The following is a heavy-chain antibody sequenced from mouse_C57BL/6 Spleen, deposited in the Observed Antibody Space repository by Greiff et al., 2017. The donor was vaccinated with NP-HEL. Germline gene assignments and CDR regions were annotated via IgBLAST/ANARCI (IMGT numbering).Heavy chain of an antibody. CDR2: IHPNSGST. J-gene: IGHJ4*01. Sequence: VQLQQPGAELVKPGASVKLSCKASGYTFTSYWMHWVKQRPGQGLEWIGMIHPNSGSTNYNEKFKSKATLTVDKSSSTAYMQLSSLTSEDSAVYYCARFPEEPYYAMDYWGQGTSVTVSS. CDR3: ARFPEEPYYAMDY. CDR1: GYTFTSYW. V-gene: IGHV1-64*01.